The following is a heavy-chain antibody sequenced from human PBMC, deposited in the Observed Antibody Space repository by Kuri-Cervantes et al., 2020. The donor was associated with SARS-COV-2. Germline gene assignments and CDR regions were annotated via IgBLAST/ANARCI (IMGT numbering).Heavy chain of an antibody. V-gene: IGHV4-30-4*08. CDR3: ARAQREFWSASVDS. Sequence: SETLSLTCTVSGGSISSSSYYWGWIRQPPGKGLEWISYTLYSGSPYYNPSLKSRLSISVDTSKKQFSLNLGSVTVADTAVYYCARAQREFWSASVDSWGQGLLVTVSS. D-gene: IGHD3-3*01. CDR2: TLYSGSP. J-gene: IGHJ4*02. CDR1: GGSISSSSYY.